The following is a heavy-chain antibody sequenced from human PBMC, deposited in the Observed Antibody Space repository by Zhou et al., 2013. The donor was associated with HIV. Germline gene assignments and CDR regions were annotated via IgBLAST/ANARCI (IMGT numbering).Heavy chain of an antibody. CDR2: VRPYNGDT. V-gene: IGHV1-18*01. J-gene: IGHJ4*02. CDR3: ARAPTGGRSYFDY. CDR1: GYIFNQYG. Sequence: QVQLMQSGTEVKKPGASVKVSCKVSGYIFNQYGLHWVRQAPGQRPEWMGWVRPYNGDTDYSEKFQGRLTLRKDTDTGTAYMELKSLTSDDTAFYFCARAPTGGRSYFDYWGQGHWSPSP. D-gene: IGHD7-27*01.